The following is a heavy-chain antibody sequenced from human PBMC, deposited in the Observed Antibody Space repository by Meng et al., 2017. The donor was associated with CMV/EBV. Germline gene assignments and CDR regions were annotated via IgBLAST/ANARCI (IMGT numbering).Heavy chain of an antibody. CDR3: ARMPRDGYNYIDY. Sequence: VPLGLAGADVEEPGASVRVTCKASGGTFSSYAISWVRQAPGQGLEWMGGIIPIFGTANYAQKFQGRVTITADESTSTAYMELSSLRSEDTAVYYCARMPRDGYNYIDYWGQGTLVTVSS. D-gene: IGHD5-24*01. V-gene: IGHV1-69*12. CDR1: GGTFSSYA. J-gene: IGHJ4*02. CDR2: IIPIFGTA.